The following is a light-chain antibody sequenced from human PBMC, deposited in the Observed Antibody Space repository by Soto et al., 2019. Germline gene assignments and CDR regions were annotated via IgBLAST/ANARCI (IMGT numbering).Light chain of an antibody. CDR3: RQGCKWPLT. CDR1: QSVSSY. CDR2: DAS. V-gene: IGKV3-11*01. Sequence: EIVLTQSPATLSLSPGERATLSCRASQSVSSYLAWYQQKPGQAPRLLMSDASNRATGIPARFSGSVSVTDFTLTISSLEPEDFAVYYCRQGCKWPLTVGGGTKVEIK. J-gene: IGKJ4*01.